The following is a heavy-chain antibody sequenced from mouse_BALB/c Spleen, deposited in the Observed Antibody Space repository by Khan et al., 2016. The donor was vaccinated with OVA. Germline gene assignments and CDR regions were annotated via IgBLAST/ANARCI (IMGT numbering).Heavy chain of an antibody. Sequence: QVRLQQSGDELARPGASVKMSCKASGYTFTSYTIHWIKKRPGQGLEWIGYINPSNGYTNYNQKFKDKATLTTDKSSTTAYLQLSSLTSDDSAVYNCVRDGAYHRNDGWFAYWGQGTLVTVSA. V-gene: IGHV1-4*01. J-gene: IGHJ3*01. CDR1: GYTFTSYT. D-gene: IGHD2-14*01. CDR2: INPSNGYT. CDR3: VRDGAYHRNDGWFAY.